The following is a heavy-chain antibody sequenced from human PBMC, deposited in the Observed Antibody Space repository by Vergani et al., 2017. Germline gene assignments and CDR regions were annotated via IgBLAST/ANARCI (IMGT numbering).Heavy chain of an antibody. CDR1: GGSISSYY. CDR3: ARAALGYYDFWSGSGYFDY. CDR2: IYYSGST. J-gene: IGHJ4*02. Sequence: QVQLPESGPGLVKPSETLSLTCTVSGGSISSYYWSWIRQPPGKGLEWIGYIYYSGSTNYNPSLKSRVTISVDTSKNQFSLKLSSVTAADTAVYYCARAALGYYDFWSGSGYFDYWGQGTLVTVSS. D-gene: IGHD3-3*01. V-gene: IGHV4-59*01.